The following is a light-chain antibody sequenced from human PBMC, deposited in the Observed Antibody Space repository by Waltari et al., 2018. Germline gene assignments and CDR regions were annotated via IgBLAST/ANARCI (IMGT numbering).Light chain of an antibody. Sequence: QSVLTQPPSASGTPGQRVTISCSGPSSTIGRNYVYWYQHVPGAAPKLLIYRNNQRPSGVPDRFSGSKSGTSASLAISGLRSEDEADYYCAAWDDSLSRWLLGGGTKLTVL. V-gene: IGLV1-47*01. CDR2: RNN. CDR1: SSTIGRNY. CDR3: AAWDDSLSRWL. J-gene: IGLJ3*02.